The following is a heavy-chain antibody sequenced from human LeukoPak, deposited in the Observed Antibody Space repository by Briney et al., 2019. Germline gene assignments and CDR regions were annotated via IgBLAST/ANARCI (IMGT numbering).Heavy chain of an antibody. D-gene: IGHD3-22*01. V-gene: IGHV4-4*07. J-gene: IGHJ4*02. CDR3: ARGGDSRGSYYTIDY. Sequence: PSQTLSLTCTVSGGSISTYYWSWIRQSAGEGLEWIGRIHASGTTGYNPSLKSRVTMSVDASKNQFSLNLRSVTAADTAVYYCARGGDSRGSYYTIDYWGQGRLVTVSS. CDR1: GGSISTYY. CDR2: IHASGTT.